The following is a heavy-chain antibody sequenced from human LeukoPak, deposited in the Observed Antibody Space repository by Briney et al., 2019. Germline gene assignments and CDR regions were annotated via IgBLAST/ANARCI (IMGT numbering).Heavy chain of an antibody. Sequence: PSETLSLTCAVYGGSFSGYYWSWIRQPPGKGLEWIGEINHSGSTNYNPSLKSRVTISVDTSKNQFSLKLSSVTAADTAVYYCARGRDYGDVADLRAEIDYWGQGTLVTVSS. CDR1: GGSFSGYY. J-gene: IGHJ4*02. D-gene: IGHD4-17*01. V-gene: IGHV4-34*01. CDR3: ARGRDYGDVADLRAEIDY. CDR2: INHSGST.